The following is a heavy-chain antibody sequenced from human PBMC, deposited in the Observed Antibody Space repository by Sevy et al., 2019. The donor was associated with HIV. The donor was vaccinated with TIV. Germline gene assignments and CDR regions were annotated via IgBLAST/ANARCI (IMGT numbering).Heavy chain of an antibody. Sequence: GGSLRLSCPASGFTFSPYTMHWVRQPPAKGLEWVALISYEGNNINYADSVRGRFTISRDNSESRLYLQMNSLRPDDTAEYYCAKEGGQWLDYYYGLDVWGQGTTVTVSS. J-gene: IGHJ6*02. CDR1: GFTFSPYT. CDR3: AKEGGQWLDYYYGLDV. D-gene: IGHD6-19*01. CDR2: ISYEGNNI. V-gene: IGHV3-30*04.